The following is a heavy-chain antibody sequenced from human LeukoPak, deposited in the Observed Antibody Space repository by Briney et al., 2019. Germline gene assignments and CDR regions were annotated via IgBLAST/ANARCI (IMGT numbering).Heavy chain of an antibody. D-gene: IGHD4-23*01. Sequence: GGSLRLSCAASGFTFSTYWMHRVRQAPGKGLVWVSRINSDGSSTSYADSVKGRFTISRDNAKNTLYVQMNSLRAEDTAVYYCARGRYGGYFDYWGQGTLVTVSS. J-gene: IGHJ4*02. CDR1: GFTFSTYW. CDR2: INSDGSST. CDR3: ARGRYGGYFDY. V-gene: IGHV3-74*01.